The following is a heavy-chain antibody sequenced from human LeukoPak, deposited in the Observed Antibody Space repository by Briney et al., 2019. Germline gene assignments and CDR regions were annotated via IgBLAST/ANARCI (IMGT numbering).Heavy chain of an antibody. CDR1: GYTFTGYY. Sequence: ASVKVSCKASGYTFTGYYMHWVRQAPGQGLEWMGWINPNNGGTNYAQKFQGRVTMTRDTSISTAYMELSSLRSEDTAVYYCARALHDFWSGYIMGDAFDIWGQGTMVTVSS. CDR2: INPNNGGT. J-gene: IGHJ3*02. D-gene: IGHD3-3*01. V-gene: IGHV1-2*02. CDR3: ARALHDFWSGYIMGDAFDI.